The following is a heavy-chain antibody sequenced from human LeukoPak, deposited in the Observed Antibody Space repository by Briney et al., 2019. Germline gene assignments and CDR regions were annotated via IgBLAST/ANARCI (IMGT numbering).Heavy chain of an antibody. CDR1: GDSISGYY. CDR2: IYDSAST. Sequence: SETLSLTCTVSGDSISGYYWSWFRQAPGKGLEWMGYIYDSASTNYNPSLKSRVTISVDTSKNQFSLKLSSLTAADTGVYYCAVLGNYALDYWGQGTLVTVSS. CDR3: AVLGNYALDY. J-gene: IGHJ4*02. V-gene: IGHV4-59*01. D-gene: IGHD1-7*01.